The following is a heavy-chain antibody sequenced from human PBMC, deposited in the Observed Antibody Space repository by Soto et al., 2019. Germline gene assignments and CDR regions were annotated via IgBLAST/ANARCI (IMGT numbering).Heavy chain of an antibody. CDR2: MYNTGST. CDR1: GGSISWYY. J-gene: IGHJ6*02. D-gene: IGHD2-21*02. CDR3: ARDLWGYCGTDCYPLDV. Sequence: PSETLSLTCTVSGGSISWYYWSWIRQPPGKGLEWIGYMYNTGSTVYNPPFKSRVTISVDTSKIQFSLKLNSVTAADTAVYYCARDLWGYCGTDCYPLDVWGQGTTVTVS. V-gene: IGHV4-59*01.